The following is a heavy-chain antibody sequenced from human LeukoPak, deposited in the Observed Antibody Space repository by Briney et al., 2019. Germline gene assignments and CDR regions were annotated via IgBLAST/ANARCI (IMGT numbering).Heavy chain of an antibody. CDR3: ARGGRYCSGGSCYEN. CDR2: MNPNSGNT. V-gene: IGHV1-8*01. CDR1: GYTFTSYD. D-gene: IGHD2-15*01. Sequence: GASVTVSCKASGYTFTSYDINWVRQATGQGLEWMGWMNPNSGNTGYAQKFQGRVTMTRNTSMSTAYMELSSLRSEDTAVYYCARGGRYCSGGSCYENWGQGTLVTVSS. J-gene: IGHJ4*02.